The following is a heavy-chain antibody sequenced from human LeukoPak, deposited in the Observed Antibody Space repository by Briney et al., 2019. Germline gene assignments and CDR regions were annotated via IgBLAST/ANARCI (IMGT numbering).Heavy chain of an antibody. CDR3: AKERLTTTTFDS. CDR2: ISGSGGST. CDR1: GFMFSTYA. J-gene: IGHJ4*02. V-gene: IGHV3-23*01. Sequence: PGGSLRLSCAASGFMFSTYAMSWVRQAPGKGLEWVSLISGSGGSTYYADSVKGRFTISGDNGKNTLSLQMNSLRAEDTALYYCAKERLTTTTFDSWGRGTLVTVSS. D-gene: IGHD4-11*01.